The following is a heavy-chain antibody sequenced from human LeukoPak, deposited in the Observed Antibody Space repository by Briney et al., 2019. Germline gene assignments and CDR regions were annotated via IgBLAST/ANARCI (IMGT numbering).Heavy chain of an antibody. J-gene: IGHJ6*02. V-gene: IGHV3-66*01. Sequence: PGGSLRLSCAASGFTVSSNYMGWVRQAPGKGLEWVSVIYSGGSTYYADSVKGRFTISRDNSKNTLYLQMNGLRAEDTAVYYCARSITIFALDVWGQGTTVTVSS. CDR1: GFTVSSNY. CDR3: ARSITIFALDV. D-gene: IGHD3-3*01. CDR2: IYSGGST.